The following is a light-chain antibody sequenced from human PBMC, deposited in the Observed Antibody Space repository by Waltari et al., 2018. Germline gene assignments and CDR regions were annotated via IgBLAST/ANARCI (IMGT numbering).Light chain of an antibody. CDR2: DVA. J-gene: IGLJ3*02. Sequence: QSALTPPASVSESPGQSIPISCSGTSSDAGCYNYVFWYQQHPGKAPKLIIYDVAKRPSGVSNRFSGSKSGNTASLTISGLQAEDEADYYCFSYRSSSTWVFGGGTKLTVL. CDR3: FSYRSSSTWV. V-gene: IGLV2-14*01. CDR1: SSDAGCYNY.